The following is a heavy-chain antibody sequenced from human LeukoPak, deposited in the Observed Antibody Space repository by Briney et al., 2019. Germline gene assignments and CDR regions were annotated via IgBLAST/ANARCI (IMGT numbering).Heavy chain of an antibody. J-gene: IGHJ4*02. D-gene: IGHD3-10*01. CDR1: GYTFTSYG. CDR3: ARDEKVLLWFGELLKLPDY. V-gene: IGHV1-18*01. Sequence: ASVKVSCKASGYTFTSYGISWVRQAPGQGLEWMGWISAYNGNTNYAQKLQGRVTMTTDTSTSTAYMELRSLRSDDTAVYYCARDEKVLLWFGELLKLPDYWGQGTLVTVSS. CDR2: ISAYNGNT.